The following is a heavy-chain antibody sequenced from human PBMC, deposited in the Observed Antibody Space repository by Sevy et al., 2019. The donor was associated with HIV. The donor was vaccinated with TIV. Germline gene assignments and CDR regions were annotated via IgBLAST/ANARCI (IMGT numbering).Heavy chain of an antibody. CDR2: MRPNSGEV. CDR1: RSTFVSND. V-gene: IGHV1-8*01. J-gene: IGHJ4*02. CDR3: AQGYYFTY. D-gene: IGHD3-22*01. Sequence: ASVKVSCKASRSTFVSNDINWLRQAPGQGVEWVGWMRPNSGEVGYAQKFQGRVTMTRNISITTAYMELGHLRFDDTAVYYCAQGYYFTYWGQGTVVTVSS.